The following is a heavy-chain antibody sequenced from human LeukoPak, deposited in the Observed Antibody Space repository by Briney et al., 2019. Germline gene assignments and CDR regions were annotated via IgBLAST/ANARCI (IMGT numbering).Heavy chain of an antibody. CDR2: IKQDGSEK. J-gene: IGHJ5*02. CDR1: GFTFSSYA. Sequence: GGSLRLSCAASGFTFSSYAMSWVRQAPGKGLEWVANIKQDGSEKYYVDSVKGRFTISRDNAKNSLYLQMNSLRAEDTAVYYCYNWFDPWGQGTLVTVSS. V-gene: IGHV3-7*01. CDR3: YNWFDP.